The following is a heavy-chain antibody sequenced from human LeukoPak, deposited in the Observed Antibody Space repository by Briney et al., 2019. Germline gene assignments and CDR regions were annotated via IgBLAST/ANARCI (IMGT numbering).Heavy chain of an antibody. CDR2: INPNSGGT. V-gene: IGHV1-2*02. CDR3: ARSSGYDSDYFDY. D-gene: IGHD5-12*01. J-gene: IGHJ4*02. Sequence: ASVKVSCKASGHTFTGYYMHWVRQAPGQGLEWMGWINPNSGGTNYQGRVTMTRDTSISTAYMELSRLRSDDTAVYYCARSSGYDSDYFDYWGQGTLVTVSS. CDR1: GHTFTGYY.